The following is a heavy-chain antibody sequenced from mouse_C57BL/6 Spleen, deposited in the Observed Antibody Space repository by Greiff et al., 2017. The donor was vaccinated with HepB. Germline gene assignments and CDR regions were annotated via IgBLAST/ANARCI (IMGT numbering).Heavy chain of an antibody. CDR2: IYPGSGNT. Sequence: QVQLQQSGAELVRPGASVKLSCKASGYTFTDYYINWVKQRPGQGLEWIARIYPGSGNTYYNEKFKGKATLTAEKSSSTAYMQLSSLTSEDSAVYFCARSDYSNPLDYWGQGTTLTVSS. V-gene: IGHV1-76*01. J-gene: IGHJ2*01. D-gene: IGHD2-5*01. CDR1: GYTFTDYY. CDR3: ARSDYSNPLDY.